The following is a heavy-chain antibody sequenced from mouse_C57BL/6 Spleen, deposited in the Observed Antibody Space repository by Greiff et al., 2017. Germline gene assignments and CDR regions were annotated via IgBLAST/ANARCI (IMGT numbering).Heavy chain of an antibody. J-gene: IGHJ3*01. V-gene: IGHV1-54*01. CDR1: GYAFTNYL. CDR3: ARDYDYDSWFAY. Sequence: QVQLKESGAELVRPGTSVKVSCKASGYAFTNYLIEWVKQRPGQGLEWIGVINPGSGGTNYNEKFKGKATLTADKSSSTAYMQLSSLTSEDSAVYFCARDYDYDSWFAYWGQGTLVTVSA. D-gene: IGHD2-4*01. CDR2: INPGSGGT.